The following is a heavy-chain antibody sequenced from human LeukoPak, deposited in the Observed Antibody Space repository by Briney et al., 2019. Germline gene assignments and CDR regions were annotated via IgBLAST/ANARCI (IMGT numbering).Heavy chain of an antibody. CDR1: GFTFSTYS. Sequence: GGSLRLSCAASGFTFSTYSMSWVRQAPGKGLEWVSSISGSGSYIYYADSVKGRFTISRDNAKNSLYLQMNSLRAEDTAVYYCASLSITMVRGVHDYWGQGTLVTVSS. D-gene: IGHD3-10*01. J-gene: IGHJ4*02. CDR2: ISGSGSYI. V-gene: IGHV3-21*01. CDR3: ASLSITMVRGVHDY.